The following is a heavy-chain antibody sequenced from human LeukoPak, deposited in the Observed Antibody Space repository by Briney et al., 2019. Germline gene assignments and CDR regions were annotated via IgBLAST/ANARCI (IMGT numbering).Heavy chain of an antibody. CDR2: ISAYNGNT. D-gene: IGHD3-10*01. V-gene: IGHV1-18*01. CDR1: GHTFTTYG. CDR3: ARDRRGLWFGELPTDY. J-gene: IGHJ4*02. Sequence: ASVKVSCKASGHTFTTYGISWVRQAPGQGLEWMGWISAYNGNTNYAQKLQGRVTMTTDTSTSTAYMELRSLRSDDTAVYYCARDRRGLWFGELPTDYWGQGTLVTVSS.